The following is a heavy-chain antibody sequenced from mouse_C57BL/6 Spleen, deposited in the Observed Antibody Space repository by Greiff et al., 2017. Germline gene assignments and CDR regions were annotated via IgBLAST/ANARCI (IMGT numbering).Heavy chain of an antibody. CDR3: ARNSYCCGSTWFAY. CDR1: GFNFKDYY. V-gene: IGHV14-2*01. CDR2: IDPEDGDT. Sequence: VQLQQSGAELVKPGASVKLSCTASGFNFKDYYMHWVKQRTEQGLEWIGRIDPEDGDTKYAPKFQGKATITADTSSNTAYLQLSSLTTEDTAVYYWARNSYCCGSTWFAYWGQGTMVTVSA. D-gene: IGHD1-1*01. J-gene: IGHJ3*01.